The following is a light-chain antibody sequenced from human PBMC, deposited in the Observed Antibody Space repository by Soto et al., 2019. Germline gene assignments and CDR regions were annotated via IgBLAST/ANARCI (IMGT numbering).Light chain of an antibody. V-gene: IGKV1-5*01. CDR1: QNISVW. J-gene: IGKJ2*01. Sequence: DIQMTQSPSTLSASVGDGVTITCRASQNISVWLAWYQQRPGKAPKFLIYDASSLETGVPSRFSGSGSGIEFTLTIRSLQPDDFANYYCQQYDSASPTFGQGTKLEIK. CDR3: QQYDSASPT. CDR2: DAS.